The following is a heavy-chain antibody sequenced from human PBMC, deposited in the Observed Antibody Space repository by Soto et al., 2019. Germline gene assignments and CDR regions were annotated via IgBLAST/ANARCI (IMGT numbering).Heavy chain of an antibody. Sequence: QVQLVESGGGVVQPGRSLRLSCAASGFTFSSYGMHWVRQAPGKGLEWVAVISYDGSNKYYADSVKGRFPISRDNSKNKLYLQMNSLRAEDTAGYYWAKEIQASIAVAGSDYWGQGTLVTVSS. CDR2: ISYDGSNK. J-gene: IGHJ4*02. CDR1: GFTFSSYG. V-gene: IGHV3-30*18. CDR3: AKEIQASIAVAGSDY. D-gene: IGHD6-19*01.